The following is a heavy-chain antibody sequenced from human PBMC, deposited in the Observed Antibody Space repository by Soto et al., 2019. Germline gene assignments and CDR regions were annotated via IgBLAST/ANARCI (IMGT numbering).Heavy chain of an antibody. CDR2: IYYSGST. Sequence: SDTLSLTCTVSGGSISSGDYYWSWIRQPPGKGLEWIGYIYYSGSTYYNPSLKSRVTISVDTSKNQFSLKLSSVTAADTAVYYCARLTVPGGYYYYGMDVWGQGXTVTVSS. CDR3: ARLTVPGGYYYYGMDV. J-gene: IGHJ6*02. V-gene: IGHV4-30-4*02. D-gene: IGHD2-2*01. CDR1: GGSISSGDYY.